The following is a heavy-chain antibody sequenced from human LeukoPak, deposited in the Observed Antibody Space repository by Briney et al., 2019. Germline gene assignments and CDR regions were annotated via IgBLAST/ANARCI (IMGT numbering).Heavy chain of an antibody. V-gene: IGHV1-18*01. D-gene: IGHD3-10*01. CDR1: GYTFTCYG. Sequence: ASVKVSCKASGYTFTCYGISWVRQAPGQGLEWMGWISAYNGNTNYAQKLQGRVTMTTDTSTSTAYMELRSLRSDDTAVYYCARVRYYGSGSYFSTGGYYFDYWGQGTLVTVSS. CDR3: ARVRYYGSGSYFSTGGYYFDY. CDR2: ISAYNGNT. J-gene: IGHJ4*02.